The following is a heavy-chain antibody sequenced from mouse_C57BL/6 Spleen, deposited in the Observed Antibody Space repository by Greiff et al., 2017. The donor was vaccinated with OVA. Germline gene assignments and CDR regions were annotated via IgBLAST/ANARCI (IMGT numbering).Heavy chain of an antibody. CDR3: TRSTTVPWFAY. J-gene: IGHJ3*01. CDR2: IDPETGGT. CDR1: GYTFTDYE. Sequence: QVQLQQSGAELVRPGASVTLSCKASGYTFTDYEMHWVKQTPVHGLEWIGAIDPETGGTAYNQKFKGKAILTADKSSSIAYMELRSLTSEDSAVYYCTRSTTVPWFAYWGQGTLVTVSA. D-gene: IGHD1-1*01. V-gene: IGHV1-15*01.